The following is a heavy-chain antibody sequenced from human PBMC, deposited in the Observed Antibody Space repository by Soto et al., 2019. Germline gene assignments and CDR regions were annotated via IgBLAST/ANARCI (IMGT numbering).Heavy chain of an antibody. CDR2: INPNSGGT. V-gene: IGHV1-2*04. Sequence: QVQLVQSGAEVKKPGASVKVSCTASGYTFTGYYMHWVRQAPGQGLEWMGWINPNSGGTNYAQKLQGWVTMPGDTSNSTAYMELSRLRSDDTAVYYCARGLWALPSVAAHSWDYYSYYGMDVWGQGTTVTVSS. J-gene: IGHJ6*02. CDR3: ARGLWALPSVAAHSWDYYSYYGMDV. CDR1: GYTFTGYY. D-gene: IGHD2-15*01.